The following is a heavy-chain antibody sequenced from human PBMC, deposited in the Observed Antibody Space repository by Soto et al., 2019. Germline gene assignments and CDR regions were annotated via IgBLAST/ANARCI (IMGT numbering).Heavy chain of an antibody. CDR1: GYSFTSYW. D-gene: IGHD6-13*01. CDR2: IYPGDSDT. Sequence: GESLKISCKGSGYSFTSYWIGWVRQMPGKGLEWMGIIYPGDSDTRYSPSFQGQVTISADKSISTAYLQWSSLKASDTAMYYCARSPSIAEADYYFDYWGQGTLVTVSS. CDR3: ARSPSIAEADYYFDY. V-gene: IGHV5-51*01. J-gene: IGHJ4*02.